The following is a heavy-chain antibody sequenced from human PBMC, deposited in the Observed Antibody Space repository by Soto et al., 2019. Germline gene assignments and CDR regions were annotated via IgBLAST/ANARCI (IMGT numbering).Heavy chain of an antibody. J-gene: IGHJ4*02. CDR2: ISYDGSNK. Sequence: QVQLVESGGGVVQPGRSLRLSCAASGFTFSSYGMHWVRQAPGKGLEWVAVISYDGSNKYYADSVKGRFTISRDNSKNTLYLQMNSLRADDTAVYYCAKQRYSSGWFYFDYWGQGTLVTVSS. CDR1: GFTFSSYG. D-gene: IGHD6-19*01. V-gene: IGHV3-30*18. CDR3: AKQRYSSGWFYFDY.